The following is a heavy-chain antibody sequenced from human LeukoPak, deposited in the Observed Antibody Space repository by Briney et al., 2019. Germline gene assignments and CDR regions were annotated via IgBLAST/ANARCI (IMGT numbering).Heavy chain of an antibody. V-gene: IGHV4-61*02. CDR3: ARGRDGWGFDY. CDR2: MYSSGSP. J-gene: IGHJ4*02. CDR1: GGSISSDSHY. Sequence: SQTLSLTCTVFGGSISSDSHYWGWIRQPAGKGLEWIGRMYSSGSPDYNPSLKSRVIISVDTSKNQFSLRLRSVTAADTAVYYCARGRDGWGFDYWGQGTLVTVSS. D-gene: IGHD5-24*01.